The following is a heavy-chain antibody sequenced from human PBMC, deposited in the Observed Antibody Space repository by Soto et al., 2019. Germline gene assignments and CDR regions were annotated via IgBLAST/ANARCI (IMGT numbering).Heavy chain of an antibody. J-gene: IGHJ6*02. CDR2: IWYDGSNK. CDR1: GFTFSSYG. CDR3: ARIIYSYGYLGYYGMDV. D-gene: IGHD5-18*01. Sequence: GGSLRLSCAASGFTFSSYGMHWVRQAPGKGLEWVAVIWYDGSNKYYADSVKGRFTISRDNSKNTLYLQMNSLRAEDTAVYYCARIIYSYGYLGYYGMDVWGQGTTVTVSS. V-gene: IGHV3-33*01.